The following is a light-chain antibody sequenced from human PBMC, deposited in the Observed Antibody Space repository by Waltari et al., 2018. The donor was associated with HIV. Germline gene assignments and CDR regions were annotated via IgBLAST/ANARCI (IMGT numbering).Light chain of an antibody. V-gene: IGLV2-14*01. CDR1: SSDVGGYNY. J-gene: IGLJ1*01. Sequence: QSALTQPASVSGSPGQSITISCTGTSSDVGGYNYVSWYQQHPGKAPKLMIYEVSNRPSGVSNRFSGCKSGNTASLTISVLQAEDEADYHCSSYTSSSTPVFGTGTKVTVL. CDR2: EVS. CDR3: SSYTSSSTPV.